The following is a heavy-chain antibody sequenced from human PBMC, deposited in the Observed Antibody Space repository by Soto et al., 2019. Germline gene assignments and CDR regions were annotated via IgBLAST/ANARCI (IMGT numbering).Heavy chain of an antibody. CDR3: AKVCGGSERSSDC. J-gene: IGHJ4*02. CDR1: GFTLSNYA. V-gene: IGHV3-23*01. CDR2: ISSSGDNT. Sequence: GGSLRLSCAASGFTLSNYAMNWVRQAPGKGLDWVSGISSSGDNTYYADSVKGRFTISRDNSKNTVYLQMNILTAEDTAVYYCAKVCGGSERSSDCWGKRTLVTVAS. D-gene: IGHD2-15*01.